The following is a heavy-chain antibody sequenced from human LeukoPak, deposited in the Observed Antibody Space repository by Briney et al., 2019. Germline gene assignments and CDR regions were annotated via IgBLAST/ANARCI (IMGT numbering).Heavy chain of an antibody. Sequence: GSLRLSCAASGFTFSSYGMHWVRQAPGKGLEWVAVISYDGSNKYHADSVKGRFTISRDNSKNTLYLQMNSLRAEDTAVYYCAKEWGALRYFDWLLDYWGQGTLVTVSS. CDR1: GFTFSSYG. CDR3: AKEWGALRYFDWLLDY. CDR2: ISYDGSNK. D-gene: IGHD3-9*01. V-gene: IGHV3-30*18. J-gene: IGHJ4*02.